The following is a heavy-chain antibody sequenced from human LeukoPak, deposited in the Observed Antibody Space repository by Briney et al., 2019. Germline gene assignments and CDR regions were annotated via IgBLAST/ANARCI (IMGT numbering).Heavy chain of an antibody. CDR1: GFTVSSNY. D-gene: IGHD3-9*01. V-gene: IGHV3-53*01. CDR3: ARSSHYDILTGYSEEDAFDI. Sequence: GGSLRLSCAASGFTVSSNYMSWVRQAPGKGLEWASVIYSGGSTDYADSVKGRFTISRDNSKNTLYLQMNSLRVEDTAVYYRARSSHYDILTGYSEEDAFDIWGQGTMVTVSS. J-gene: IGHJ3*02. CDR2: IYSGGST.